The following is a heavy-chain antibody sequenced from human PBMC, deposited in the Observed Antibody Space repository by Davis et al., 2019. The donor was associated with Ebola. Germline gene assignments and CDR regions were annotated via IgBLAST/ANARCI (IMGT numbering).Heavy chain of an antibody. CDR3: ARGPGSGAFDI. J-gene: IGHJ3*02. D-gene: IGHD3-10*01. CDR1: GYSISSDYY. V-gene: IGHV4-38-2*02. Sequence: PSETLSLTCTVSGYSISSDYYWGWIRQPPGKRLEWIGNIYHSGSTYYNPSLKSRITVSVDTSKNQFSLKLSSMTAADTAVYYCARGPGSGAFDIWGQGTMVTVSS. CDR2: IYHSGST.